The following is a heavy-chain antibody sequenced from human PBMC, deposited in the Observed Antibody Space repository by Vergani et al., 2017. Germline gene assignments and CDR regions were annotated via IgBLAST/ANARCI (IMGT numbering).Heavy chain of an antibody. CDR1: GFTFSSYG. J-gene: IGHJ6*03. CDR3: ARDGGYCSSTSCYYSYYYYIDV. D-gene: IGHD2-2*01. CDR2: IWYDGSNK. Sequence: QVQLVESGGGVVQPGRSLRLSCAASGFTFSSYGMHWVRQAPGKGLEWVAVIWYDGSNKYYADSVNGRFTISRDNSKNTLYLQMNSLRAEDTAVYYCARDGGYCSSTSCYYSYYYYIDVWGKGTTVTVSS. V-gene: IGHV3-33*01.